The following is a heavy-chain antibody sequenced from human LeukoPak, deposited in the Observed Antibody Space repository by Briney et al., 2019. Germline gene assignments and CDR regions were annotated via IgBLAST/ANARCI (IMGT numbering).Heavy chain of an antibody. Sequence: GSLRLSCEASGFTFSNYWMHWVRQAPGKGLMWVSQISTDGSQTFYTDSVKGRFTISRDNAKNTLFLQMDSLRPEDTAVYYCVRSLRSADFWGQGTLVTVSS. J-gene: IGHJ4*02. V-gene: IGHV3-74*01. CDR3: VRSLRSADF. CDR1: GFTFSNYW. CDR2: ISTDGSQT.